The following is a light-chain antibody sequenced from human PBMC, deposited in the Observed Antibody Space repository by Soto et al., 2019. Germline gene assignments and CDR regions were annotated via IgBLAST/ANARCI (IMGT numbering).Light chain of an antibody. CDR3: SSYTSSSTRV. V-gene: IGLV2-14*01. J-gene: IGLJ2*01. Sequence: QSALTQPASVSGSPGQSITISCTGTSSDVGGYNYVSWYQQHPGKAPKLMIYDVSNRPSGVSNRFSGSKXXNTASLTISGLQAEDEADYYCSSYTSSSTRVFGGGTKVTVL. CDR1: SSDVGGYNY. CDR2: DVS.